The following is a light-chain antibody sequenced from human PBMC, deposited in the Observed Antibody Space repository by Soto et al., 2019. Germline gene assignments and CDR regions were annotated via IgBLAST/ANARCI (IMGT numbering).Light chain of an antibody. J-gene: IGKJ3*01. Sequence: EIVMTQSPATLSVSPGERATLSCRASQSVSSYLVWYQQKPGQAPRLLIYDASKRATGIPARFSGSGSGTDFTLTISRLEPEDFAVYYCQQYGSSPLTFGPGTKVDIK. CDR3: QQYGSSPLT. CDR1: QSVSSY. CDR2: DAS. V-gene: IGKV3-20*01.